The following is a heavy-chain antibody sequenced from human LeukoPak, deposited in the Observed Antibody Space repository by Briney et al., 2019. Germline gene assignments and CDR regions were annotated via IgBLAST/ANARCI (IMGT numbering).Heavy chain of an antibody. CDR3: ARDRGYCSSTSCYEFDP. CDR1: GYTFTGYY. CDR2: INPNSGGT. Sequence: ASVKVSCKASGYTFTGYYMHWVRQAPGQGLEWMGWINPNSGGTNYAQKFQGRVTMTRDTSISTAYMELSRLRSGDTAVYYCARDRGYCSSTSCYEFDPWGQGTLVTVSS. J-gene: IGHJ5*02. V-gene: IGHV1-2*02. D-gene: IGHD2-2*01.